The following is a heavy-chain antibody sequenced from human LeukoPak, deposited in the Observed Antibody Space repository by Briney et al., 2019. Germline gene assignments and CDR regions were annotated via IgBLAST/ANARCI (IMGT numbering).Heavy chain of an antibody. D-gene: IGHD3-22*01. J-gene: IGHJ4*02. V-gene: IGHV1-46*01. Sequence: ASVKVSCKASGYTFTGYYMHWVRQAPGQGPEWMGIMNPTSGSTAYTQKFQGRVTMTRDTSTSTVYMELSSLRSDDTAVYYCARLGYYYDSLGHYDYWGQGTLVIVSS. CDR2: MNPTSGST. CDR1: GYTFTGYY. CDR3: ARLGYYYDSLGHYDY.